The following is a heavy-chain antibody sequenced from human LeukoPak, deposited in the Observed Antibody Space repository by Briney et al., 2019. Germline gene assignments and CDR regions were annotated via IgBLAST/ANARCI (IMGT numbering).Heavy chain of an antibody. J-gene: IGHJ4*02. CDR2: INLNGVSS. CDR1: GFSFGDYT. CDR3: VKDEDWGFSD. V-gene: IGHV3-43*01. D-gene: IGHD7-27*01. Sequence: PGGSLRLSCAASGFSFGDYTMHWVRQAPGKGLEWVSLINLNGVSSYYADSVKGRFTISRDNSKNSLYLQMNCLRSEDTALYFCVKDEDWGFSDWGQGTLVTVSS.